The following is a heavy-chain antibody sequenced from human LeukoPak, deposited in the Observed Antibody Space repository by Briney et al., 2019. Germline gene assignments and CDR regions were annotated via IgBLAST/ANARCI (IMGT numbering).Heavy chain of an antibody. CDR2: IYTSGST. J-gene: IGHJ4*02. V-gene: IGHV4-4*07. D-gene: IGHD6-6*01. CDR1: GGSISNYY. CDR3: ARGIAARRFDY. Sequence: SETLSLTCTVSGGSISNYYWSWIRQPAGKGLEWIGRIYTSGSTNYNPSLKSRVTISVDTSKNQFSLKLSSVTAADTAVYYCARGIAARRFDYWGQGTLVTVSS.